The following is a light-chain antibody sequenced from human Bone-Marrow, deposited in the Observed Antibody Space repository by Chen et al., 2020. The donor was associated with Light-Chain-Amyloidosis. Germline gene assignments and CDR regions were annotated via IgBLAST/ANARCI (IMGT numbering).Light chain of an antibody. CDR1: QTISSNY. Sequence: EIVLTPSPGTLSLSPGEGANLSCRASQTISSNYLTWYQQKFGQAPRLLIYGSSSRATGITDRFTGSGSGTDFTLTINRLEPEDFAMYYCQQYGTSPLTFGGGTKVEIK. V-gene: IGKV3-20*01. CDR2: GSS. J-gene: IGKJ4*01. CDR3: QQYGTSPLT.